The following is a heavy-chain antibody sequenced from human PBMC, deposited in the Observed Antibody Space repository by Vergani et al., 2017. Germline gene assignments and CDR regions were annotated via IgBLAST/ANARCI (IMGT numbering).Heavy chain of an antibody. CDR2: LSYSGRN. CDR1: GGSFSGYY. Sequence: QVQLQQWGAGLLKPSETLSLTCAVYGGSFSGYYWSWIRQPPGKGLEWIGSLSYSGRNYYNPSLKSRVTISVDTSKNEFSLRLSSVIAADTAVYYCAGTSDQSAFDAWGQGTVVTVFS. J-gene: IGHJ3*01. D-gene: IGHD2-2*01. CDR3: AGTSDQSAFDA. V-gene: IGHV4-34*01.